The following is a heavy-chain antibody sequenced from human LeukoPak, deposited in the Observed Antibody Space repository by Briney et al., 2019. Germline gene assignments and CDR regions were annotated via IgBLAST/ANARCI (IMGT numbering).Heavy chain of an antibody. CDR2: INRSGSTK. CDR3: ARVLRYCSGGNCYSGGLGYMDV. J-gene: IGHJ6*03. D-gene: IGHD2-15*01. V-gene: IGHV3-11*01. Sequence: GGALRLSCAAPGFTSSDDNIRGGCPAPGERLWRVSPINRSGSTKNYAESVKGRFTISGDNAKNSLFLQMNSLRAEDTAVYYCARVLRYCSGGNCYSGGLGYMDVWGKGTTVTISS. CDR1: GFTSSDDN.